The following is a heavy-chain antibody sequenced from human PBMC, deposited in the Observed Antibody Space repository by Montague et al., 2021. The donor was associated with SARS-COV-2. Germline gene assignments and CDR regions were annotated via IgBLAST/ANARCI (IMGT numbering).Heavy chain of an antibody. D-gene: IGHD6-6*01. Sequence: QSGAEVKKPGESLKISCKGSGYSFTTYWIGWVRQMPGKGLEWMGVIYPGDSDTRYSPSFQGQVTISADKSISTAYLRWSSLKASDTAMYYCARHGYPYSSSSSDGLDVWGQGTTVTVSS. V-gene: IGHV5-51*01. CDR3: ARHGYPYSSSSSDGLDV. CDR2: IYPGDSDT. CDR1: GYSFTTYW. J-gene: IGHJ6*02.